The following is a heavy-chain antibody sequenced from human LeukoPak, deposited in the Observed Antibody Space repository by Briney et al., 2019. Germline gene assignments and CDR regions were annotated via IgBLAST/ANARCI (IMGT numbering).Heavy chain of an antibody. J-gene: IGHJ4*02. CDR1: GFTFSSYA. CDR3: AKDHYYGSGSIDLDY. Sequence: GGSLRLSCAASGFTFSSYAMSWVRQAPGKGLEWVSAISGSGGSTYYADSVKGRFTISRDNSKNTLYLQMNSLRAEDTAVYYCAKDHYYGSGSIDLDYWGQGTLVTVSS. CDR2: ISGSGGST. D-gene: IGHD3-10*01. V-gene: IGHV3-23*01.